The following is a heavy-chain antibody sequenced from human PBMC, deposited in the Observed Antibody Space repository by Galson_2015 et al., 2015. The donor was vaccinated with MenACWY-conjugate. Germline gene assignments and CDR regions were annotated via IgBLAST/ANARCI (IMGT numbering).Heavy chain of an antibody. CDR2: IYPGDSET. V-gene: IGHV5-51*01. D-gene: IGHD6-13*01. CDR1: GFSFTTSW. CDR3: ARPASGHSSSCDY. Sequence: QSGAEVKKPGESLKISCTGSGFSFTTSWIGWVRQKPGEGLEWMGIIYPGDSETKYSPSLQGQVTISADKSISTAYLQWSSLKASDTAMYYCARPASGHSSSCDYWGQGTLVTVSS. J-gene: IGHJ4*02.